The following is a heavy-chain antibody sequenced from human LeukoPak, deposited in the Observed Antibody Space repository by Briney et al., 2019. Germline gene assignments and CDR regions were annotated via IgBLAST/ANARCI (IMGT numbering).Heavy chain of an antibody. CDR2: IYSGGTA. V-gene: IGHV3-66*02. CDR3: ARGKAAPTPFDY. J-gene: IGHJ4*02. D-gene: IGHD2-15*01. Sequence: GGSLRLSCAASGFTVSSNYMSWVRQAPGKGLEWVSVIYSGGTAYYADSVKGRFTISRDNSKKTLYLQMNSLRAEDTAVYYCARGKAAPTPFDYWGQGTLVTVSS. CDR1: GFTVSSNY.